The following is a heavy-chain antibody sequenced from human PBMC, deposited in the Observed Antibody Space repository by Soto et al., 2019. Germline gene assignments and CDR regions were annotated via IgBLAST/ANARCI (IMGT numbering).Heavy chain of an antibody. CDR2: IWYDGSNK. Sequence: GGSLRLSCAASGFTFSSYGMHWVRQAPGKGLEWVAVIWYDGSNKYYADSVKGRFTISRDNSKNTLYLQMNSLRAEDTAVYYCARVTVIWNYFDYWGQGTLVTVSS. CDR1: GFTFSSYG. J-gene: IGHJ4*02. D-gene: IGHD4-17*01. CDR3: ARVTVIWNYFDY. V-gene: IGHV3-33*01.